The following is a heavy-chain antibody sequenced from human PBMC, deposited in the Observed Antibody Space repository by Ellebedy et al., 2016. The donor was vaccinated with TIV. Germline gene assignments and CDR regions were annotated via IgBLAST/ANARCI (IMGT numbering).Heavy chain of an antibody. CDR3: ASYYNGSGRNPYYYYGMDV. CDR2: ISGSGGST. V-gene: IGHV3-23*01. CDR1: GFTFSSYA. J-gene: IGHJ6*02. Sequence: GGSLRLSXAASGFTFSSYAMSWVRQAPGKGLVWVSAISGSGGSTYYADSVKGRFTISRDNSKNTLYLQMNSLGDEDTAVYYCASYYNGSGRNPYYYYGMDVWGQGTTVTVSS. D-gene: IGHD3-10*01.